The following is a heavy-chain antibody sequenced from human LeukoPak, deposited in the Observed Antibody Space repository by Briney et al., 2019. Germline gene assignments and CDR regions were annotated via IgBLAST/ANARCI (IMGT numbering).Heavy chain of an antibody. CDR2: INWNGGRT. Sequence: PGGSLRLSXAASGFTFSSYAMSWVRQAPGKGLEWVSGINWNGGRTGYADSVKGRFTISRDNAKNSLYLQMNSLRAEDTALYYCARDLASSDVWGKGTTVTVSS. J-gene: IGHJ6*04. CDR1: GFTFSSYA. V-gene: IGHV3-20*04. CDR3: ARDLASSDV. D-gene: IGHD3-16*01.